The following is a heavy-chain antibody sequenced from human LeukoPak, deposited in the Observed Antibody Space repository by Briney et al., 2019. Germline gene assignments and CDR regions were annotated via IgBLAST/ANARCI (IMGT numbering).Heavy chain of an antibody. CDR1: GFSLRRYA. Sequence: GGFLRLSCAASGFSLRRYAMSWVRQGPGEGLEWVSTVSGSGGSAYYADSVKGRFTISRDTSKNSLYLQMNGLRAEDTALYYCAKANVYDFWKNWGQGIPVTVSS. V-gene: IGHV3-23*01. D-gene: IGHD3-3*01. CDR2: VSGSGGSA. J-gene: IGHJ4*02. CDR3: AKANVYDFWKN.